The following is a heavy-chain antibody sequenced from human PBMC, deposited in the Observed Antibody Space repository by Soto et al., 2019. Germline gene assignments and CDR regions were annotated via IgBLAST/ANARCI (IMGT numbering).Heavy chain of an antibody. CDR3: ARDPAAATVIGLVNYFDS. D-gene: IGHD2-21*01. CDR2: INVYNDGT. CDR1: GYTVTSGG. V-gene: IGHV1-18*01. Sequence: ASGKVSWKAAGYTVTSGGSSWVRQAPGQGLEWMGWINVYNDGTKYSQRFRGRVTMTTDTSTSTAYMELRSLTPDDTAIYSSARDPAAATVIGLVNYFDSWG. J-gene: IGHJ4*01.